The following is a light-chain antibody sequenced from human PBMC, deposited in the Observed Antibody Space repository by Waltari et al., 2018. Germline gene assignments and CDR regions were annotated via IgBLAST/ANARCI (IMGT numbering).Light chain of an antibody. CDR1: GLPKKY. Sequence: SYELTQAPSVSVSPGQTATITCSGDGLPKKYAYWYQQKSGRAPVMVIYEDTKRPSGIPGGFSGSSSGTMATLTITGAQVEDEAVYYCYSTDRSGKYRTFGGGTKLTVL. CDR3: YSTDRSGKYRT. V-gene: IGLV3-10*01. CDR2: EDT. J-gene: IGLJ2*01.